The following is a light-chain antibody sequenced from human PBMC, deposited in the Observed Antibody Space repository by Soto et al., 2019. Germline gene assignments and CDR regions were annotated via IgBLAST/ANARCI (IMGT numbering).Light chain of an antibody. Sequence: DIQMTQSPSSLSASVGDRVTITCQASQNINNYLNWYQQKPGRAPKLLIYDASNLEAGVPSRFRGSGSGTDFTFTISRLQPEDIATYYCQQYDNRLTFGGGTKVDIK. J-gene: IGKJ4*01. V-gene: IGKV1-33*01. CDR2: DAS. CDR3: QQYDNRLT. CDR1: QNINNY.